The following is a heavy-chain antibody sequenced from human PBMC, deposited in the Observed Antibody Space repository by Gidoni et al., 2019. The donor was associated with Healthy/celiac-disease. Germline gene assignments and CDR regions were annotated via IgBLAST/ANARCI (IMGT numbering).Heavy chain of an antibody. Sequence: EVQLVESGGGLVQPGGSLRLSCAASGFPFSSSWMSWVRQAPGKGLEWVANIKQDGSEKYYVDSVKGRFTISRDNAKNSLYLQMNSLRAEDTAVYYCARVSPAHYDFWSGAFDYWGQGTLVTVSS. D-gene: IGHD3-3*01. CDR2: IKQDGSEK. CDR3: ARVSPAHYDFWSGAFDY. CDR1: GFPFSSSW. J-gene: IGHJ4*02. V-gene: IGHV3-7*01.